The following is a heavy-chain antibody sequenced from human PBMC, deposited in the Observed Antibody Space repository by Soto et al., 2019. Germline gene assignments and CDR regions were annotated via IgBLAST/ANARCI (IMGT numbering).Heavy chain of an antibody. CDR1: GGSISSGDYY. CDR2: ISYSGST. V-gene: IGHV4-30-4*01. J-gene: IGHJ3*02. Sequence: SETLSLTCTVSGGSISSGDYYWSWIRQPPGKGLEWIGYISYSGSTYYNPSLKSRVTISVDTSKNQFSLKLSSVTAADTAVYYCARTTTGYDSSGYDNAFDIWGQGTMVTVSS. CDR3: ARTTTGYDSSGYDNAFDI. D-gene: IGHD3-22*01.